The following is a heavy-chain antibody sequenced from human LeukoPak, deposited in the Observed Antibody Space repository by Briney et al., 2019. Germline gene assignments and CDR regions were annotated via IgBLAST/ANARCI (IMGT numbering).Heavy chain of an antibody. D-gene: IGHD3-10*01. CDR3: ARAPYYYGSGSYCWFGP. V-gene: IGHV4-34*01. CDR2: INHSGST. CDR1: GGSISSYY. J-gene: IGHJ5*02. Sequence: SETLSLTCTVSGGSISSYYWSWIRQPPGKGLEWIGEINHSGSTNYNPSLKSRVTISVDTSKNQFSLKLSSVTAADTAVYYCARAPYYYGSGSYCWFGPWGQGTLVTVSS.